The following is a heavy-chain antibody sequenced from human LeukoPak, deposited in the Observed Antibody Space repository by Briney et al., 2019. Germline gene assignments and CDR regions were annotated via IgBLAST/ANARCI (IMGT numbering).Heavy chain of an antibody. J-gene: IGHJ4*02. Sequence: GGSLRLSCAASGFTFSSYGMHWVRQAPGKGLEWVAVIWYDGSNKYYADSVKGRFTISRDNSKNTLYLQMNSLRAEDTAVYYCARDDHAAAGTNYWGQGTLVTVSS. CDR2: IWYDGSNK. V-gene: IGHV3-33*01. CDR1: GFTFSSYG. D-gene: IGHD6-13*01. CDR3: ARDDHAAAGTNY.